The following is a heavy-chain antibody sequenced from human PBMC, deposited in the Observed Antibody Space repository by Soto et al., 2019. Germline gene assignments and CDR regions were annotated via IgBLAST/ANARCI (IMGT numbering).Heavy chain of an antibody. V-gene: IGHV3-53*01. J-gene: IGHJ4*02. CDR1: GITATNGH. CDR3: ARDWNGDKYSDF. D-gene: IGHD4-17*01. Sequence: GWSLRLSGAASGITATNGHMNWVRQAPGKGLEWVSVIFSDDNTYYADSVKGRFTISRDTSKNTVYLQMNSLRAEDTAVYYCARDWNGDKYSDFWDQGSLVTVSS. CDR2: IFSDDNT.